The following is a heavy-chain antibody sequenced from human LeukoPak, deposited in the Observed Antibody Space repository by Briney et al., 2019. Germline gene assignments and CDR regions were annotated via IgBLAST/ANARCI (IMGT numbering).Heavy chain of an antibody. CDR2: IHGDGRTT. Sequence: GGSLRLSCAASGFTFSSYWIHWVRQVPGKGLVWVSRIHGDGRTTTYADSVKGRFTISRDNAKNTLYLQMNSLRAEDTAVYYCARDGMVRGVIIWDAFDIWGQGTMVTVSS. D-gene: IGHD3-10*01. J-gene: IGHJ3*02. CDR3: ARDGMVRGVIIWDAFDI. V-gene: IGHV3-74*01. CDR1: GFTFSSYW.